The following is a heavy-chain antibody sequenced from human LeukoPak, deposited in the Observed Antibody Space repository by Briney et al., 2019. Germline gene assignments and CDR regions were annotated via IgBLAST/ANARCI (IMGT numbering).Heavy chain of an antibody. V-gene: IGHV3-30*03. D-gene: IGHD3-10*01. CDR3: GVSGSYYIEYFQH. Sequence: GGSLRLSCAASGFTFSSYGMHWVRQAPGKGLEWVAVISYDGSNKYYADSVKGRFTISRDNSKNTLYLQMNSLRAEDTAVYYCGVSGSYYIEYFQHWGQGTLVTVSS. J-gene: IGHJ1*01. CDR1: GFTFSSYG. CDR2: ISYDGSNK.